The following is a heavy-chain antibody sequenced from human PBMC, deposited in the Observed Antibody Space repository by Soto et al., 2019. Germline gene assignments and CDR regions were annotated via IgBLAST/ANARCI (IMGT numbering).Heavy chain of an antibody. J-gene: IGHJ3*02. CDR3: VRGLTEYSSSFEDDGFDI. CDR1: GGSINTYY. D-gene: IGHD6-6*01. CDR2: IFYSGST. V-gene: IGHV4-59*01. Sequence: SETLSLTCTVSGGSINTYYWSWIRQPPGKGLEWIGYIFYSGSTNYNPSLQSRVTISKDTSKNQFSLKLTSVTAADTAVYYCVRGLTEYSSSFEDDGFDIWGQGTMVTVS.